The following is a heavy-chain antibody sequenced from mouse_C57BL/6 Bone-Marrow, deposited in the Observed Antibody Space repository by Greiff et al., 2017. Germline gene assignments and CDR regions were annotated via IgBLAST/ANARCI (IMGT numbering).Heavy chain of an antibody. CDR2: IDPSDSYT. CDR3: ARGIYYGNYPLYYYAMDY. J-gene: IGHJ4*01. D-gene: IGHD2-1*01. CDR1: GYTFTSYW. Sequence: VQLQQPGAELVMPGASVKLSCKASGYTFTSYWMHWVKQRPGQGLEWIGEIDPSDSYTNYNQNFKGKSTLTVDKSSSPAYMQLSSLTSEDSAVYYCARGIYYGNYPLYYYAMDYWGQGTSVTVSS. V-gene: IGHV1-69*01.